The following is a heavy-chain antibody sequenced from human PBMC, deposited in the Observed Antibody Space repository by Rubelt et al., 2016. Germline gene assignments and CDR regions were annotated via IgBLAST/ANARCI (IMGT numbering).Heavy chain of an antibody. Sequence: GLEWIAYIHHSGSTIYNPSLKSRVTISEDTSKSQFSLRLSSVTAADTAVYYCARAPATVPEIVVDGFDIWGQGTMVTVSS. CDR3: ARAPATVPEIVVDGFDI. V-gene: IGHV4-59*08. J-gene: IGHJ3*02. CDR2: IHHSGST. D-gene: IGHD2-21*01.